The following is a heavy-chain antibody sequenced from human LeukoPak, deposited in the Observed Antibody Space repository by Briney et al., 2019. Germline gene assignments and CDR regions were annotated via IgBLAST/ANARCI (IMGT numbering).Heavy chain of an antibody. CDR3: AGGRVAGTSAVGY. CDR1: GGSFSGYY. D-gene: IGHD6-19*01. CDR2: INHSGST. Sequence: SETLSLTCAVYGGSFSGYYWSWIRQPPGKGLEWIGEINHSGSTNYNPSLKSRVTISVDTSKNQFSLKLSSVTAADAAVYYCAGGRVAGTSAVGYWGQGTLVTVSS. V-gene: IGHV4-34*01. J-gene: IGHJ4*02.